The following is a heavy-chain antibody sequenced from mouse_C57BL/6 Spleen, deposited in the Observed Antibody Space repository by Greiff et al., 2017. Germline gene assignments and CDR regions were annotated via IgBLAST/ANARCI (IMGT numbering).Heavy chain of an antibody. CDR1: GFTFSDYG. V-gene: IGHV5-17*01. CDR3: ARNYGTRYFDV. Sequence: DVQLVESGGGLVKPGGSLKLSCAASGFTFSDYGMHWVRQAPEKGLEWVAYISSGSSTIYYADTVKGRFTISRDNAKNTLFLQMTSLRSEDTAMYYCARNYGTRYFDVWGTGTTVTVSS. CDR2: ISSGSSTI. D-gene: IGHD1-1*01. J-gene: IGHJ1*03.